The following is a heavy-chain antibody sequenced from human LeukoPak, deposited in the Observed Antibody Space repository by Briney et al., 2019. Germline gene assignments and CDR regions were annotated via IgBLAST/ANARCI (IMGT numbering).Heavy chain of an antibody. J-gene: IGHJ4*02. V-gene: IGHV4-38-2*02. CDR1: GYSISIDYY. D-gene: IGHD3-22*01. CDR3: ARGGTGYYDSSYYYPY. Sequence: SETLSLICNVSGYSISIDYYWGWIRQPPGKGLEWIGSIHQIGSTYYNPSLKSRVSILMDKSKNQFSLRLNSVTAADTAVYYCARGGTGYYDSSYYYPYWGQGTQVTVSS. CDR2: IHQIGST.